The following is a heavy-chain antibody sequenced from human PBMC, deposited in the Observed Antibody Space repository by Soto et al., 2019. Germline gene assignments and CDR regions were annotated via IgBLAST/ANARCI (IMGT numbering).Heavy chain of an antibody. J-gene: IGHJ4*02. CDR2: IYYSGST. CDR3: ARRYGGNFDY. CDR1: GGSISSYY. Sequence: SETLSLTCTVSGGSISSYYWSWIRQPPGKGLEWIGYIYYSGSTNYNPSLKSRVTISVDTSKNQFPLKLTSVTAADTAVYYCARRYGGNFDYWGQGTLVTVSS. V-gene: IGHV4-59*01. D-gene: IGHD1-26*01.